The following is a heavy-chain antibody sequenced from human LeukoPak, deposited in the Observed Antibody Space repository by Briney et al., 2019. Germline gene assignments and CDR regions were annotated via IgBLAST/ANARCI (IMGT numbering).Heavy chain of an antibody. CDR1: GFTFSSYG. V-gene: IGHV3-30*03. CDR3: ARAGDTAMVVDI. J-gene: IGHJ3*02. Sequence: PGGSLRLSCAASGFTFSSYGMHWVRQAPGKGLEWVAVISYDGSNKYYADSVKGRFTVSRDNSKYTLYLQMNSLRAEDTAVYYCARAGDTAMVVDIWGQGTMVTVSS. CDR2: ISYDGSNK. D-gene: IGHD5-18*01.